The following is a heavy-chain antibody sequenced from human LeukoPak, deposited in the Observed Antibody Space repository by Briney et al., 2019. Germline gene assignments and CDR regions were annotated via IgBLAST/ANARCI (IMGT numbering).Heavy chain of an antibody. CDR1: GFTFSSYA. V-gene: IGHV3-23*01. CDR2: ISGSGGST. J-gene: IGHJ4*02. D-gene: IGHD4-17*01. Sequence: GGSLRLSCTASGFTFSSYAMSWVRQAPGKGLEWVSAISGSGGSTYYADSVKGRFTISRDNSKNTLYLQMNSLRAEDTAVYYCAKLLMATVTYFDYWGQGTLVTVSS. CDR3: AKLLMATVTYFDY.